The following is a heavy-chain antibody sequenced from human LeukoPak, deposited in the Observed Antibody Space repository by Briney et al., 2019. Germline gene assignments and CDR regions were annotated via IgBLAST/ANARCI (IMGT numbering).Heavy chain of an antibody. V-gene: IGHV3-21*04. CDR2: ISSSTSNI. D-gene: IGHD2-21*01. CDR3: ARDGVMAETPFYFDS. CDR1: GLTFSNYG. Sequence: GGSLRLSCEVSGLTFSNYGIQWVRQAPGKGLEWVAYISSSTSNIFYADSVKGRFTISRDNAKDSVLLQMNSLRVEDTALYFCARDGVMAETPFYFDSWGQGALVTVSS. J-gene: IGHJ4*02.